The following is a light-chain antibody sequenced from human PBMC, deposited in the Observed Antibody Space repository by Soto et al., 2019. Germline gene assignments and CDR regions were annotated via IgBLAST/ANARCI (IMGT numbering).Light chain of an antibody. CDR1: ISDVGGYIY. CDR2: EVS. Sequence: QSLLTQAAYVSGSPGKSITISCTGTISDVGGYIYVSWYQQHPGKAPKLMIYEVSNRPSGVSNRFSGSKSGNTASLTISGLQAEDEADYYCRSYSRSSFSVFGTGTKVTVL. CDR3: RSYSRSSFSV. J-gene: IGLJ1*01. V-gene: IGLV2-14*01.